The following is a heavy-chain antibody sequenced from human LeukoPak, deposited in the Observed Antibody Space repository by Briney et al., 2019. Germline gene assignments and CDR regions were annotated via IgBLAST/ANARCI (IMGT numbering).Heavy chain of an antibody. CDR2: INHSGST. J-gene: IGHJ6*03. D-gene: IGHD2-2*01. CDR3: ARFPPQGSTSRNSPYYYMDV. V-gene: IGHV4-34*01. CDR1: GGSFSGYY. Sequence: SETLSLTCAVYGGSFSGYYWGWIRQPPGKGLEWIGEINHSGSTNYNPSLKSRVTISVDTSKNQFSLKLSSVTAADTAVYYCARFPPQGSTSRNSPYYYMDVWGKGTTVTVSS.